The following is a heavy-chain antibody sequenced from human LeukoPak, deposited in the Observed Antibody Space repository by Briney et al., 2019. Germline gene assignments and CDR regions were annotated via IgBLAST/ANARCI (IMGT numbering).Heavy chain of an antibody. Sequence: SVKVSCKASGGTFSSYAISWVRQAPGQGLEWMGGNIPIFGTANYAQKFQGRVTITTDESTSTAYMELSSLRSEDTAVYYCARVRRSDFWSGYPPYYYYYYMDVWGKGTTVTVSS. V-gene: IGHV1-69*05. CDR3: ARVRRSDFWSGYPPYYYYYYMDV. CDR2: NIPIFGTA. CDR1: GGTFSSYA. J-gene: IGHJ6*03. D-gene: IGHD3-3*01.